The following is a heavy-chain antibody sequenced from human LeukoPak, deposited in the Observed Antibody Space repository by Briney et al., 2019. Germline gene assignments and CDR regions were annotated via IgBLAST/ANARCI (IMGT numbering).Heavy chain of an antibody. Sequence: GGTLRLSCTPSGFTFSRGWMFWVRQSPGKGLEWVGRIKRRSDSGTIAYAAPVQGRFTISRDNSKNTLYLQMNSLRAEDTAVYYCARDRGWVNWFDPWGQGTLVTVSS. D-gene: IGHD6-19*01. CDR2: IKRRSDSGTI. V-gene: IGHV3-15*01. CDR3: ARDRGWVNWFDP. J-gene: IGHJ5*02. CDR1: GFTFSRGW.